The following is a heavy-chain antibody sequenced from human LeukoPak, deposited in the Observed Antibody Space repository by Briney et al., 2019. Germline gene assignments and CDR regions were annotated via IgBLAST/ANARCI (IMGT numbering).Heavy chain of an antibody. J-gene: IGHJ3*01. D-gene: IGHD3-16*01. V-gene: IGHV4-59*08. Sequence: PSETLSLTCTVSGGSINGYYWTWIRQPPGKGLEWLGYIYYSGNTNYNPSLKSRVSLSVHTSKNQFSLRLSSVTAADTAIYYCARRRLGDAFDVWGQGTMVAVSS. CDR1: GGSINGYY. CDR2: IYYSGNT. CDR3: ARRRLGDAFDV.